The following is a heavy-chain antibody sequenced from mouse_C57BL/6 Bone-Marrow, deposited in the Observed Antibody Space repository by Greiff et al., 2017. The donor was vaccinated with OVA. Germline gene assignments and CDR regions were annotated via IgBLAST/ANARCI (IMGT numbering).Heavy chain of an antibody. V-gene: IGHV5-12*01. J-gene: IGHJ2*01. CDR1: GFTFSDYY. CDR3: ARVAYYSNYYYFAY. CDR2: ISNGGGST. Sequence: EVKLVESGGGLVQPGGSLKLSCAASGFTFSDYYMYWVRQTPEKRLEWVAYISNGGGSTYYPDTVKGRFTISRDNAKNTLYLQRIRLKSEDTAMYYCARVAYYSNYYYFAYWGQGTTLTVSS. D-gene: IGHD2-5*01.